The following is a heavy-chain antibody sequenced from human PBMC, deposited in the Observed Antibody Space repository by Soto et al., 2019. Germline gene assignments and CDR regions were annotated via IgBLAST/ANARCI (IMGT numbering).Heavy chain of an antibody. V-gene: IGHV2-70*01. CDR1: GFSLSTSGVG. D-gene: IGHD3-9*01. CDR2: IDWDDDK. CDR3: ARGYYDILTGYGSYYYGMDV. Sequence: SGPTLVNPTQTLTLTCTFSGFSLSTSGVGVGWIRQPPGKALEWLALIDWDDDKYYSTSLKTRLTISKDTSKNQVVLTMTNMDPVDTATYYCARGYYDILTGYGSYYYGMDVWGQGTTVTSP. J-gene: IGHJ6*02.